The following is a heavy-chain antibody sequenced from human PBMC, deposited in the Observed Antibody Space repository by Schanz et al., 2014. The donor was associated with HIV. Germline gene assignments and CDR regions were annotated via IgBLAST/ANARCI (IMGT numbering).Heavy chain of an antibody. CDR2: MNQDGSRK. CDR3: VHDDSDNDGFDM. Sequence: VQLGQSGGGVVQPGRSLRLSCAASGFNFNNYAMTWVRQAPGKGLEMVANMNQDGSRKYYVDSVKGRFTISRDNAANSLFLQMNSLRAEDTAVYYCVHDDSDNDGFDMWGQGTMVTVS. V-gene: IGHV3-7*01. D-gene: IGHD3-22*01. CDR1: GFNFNNYA. J-gene: IGHJ3*02.